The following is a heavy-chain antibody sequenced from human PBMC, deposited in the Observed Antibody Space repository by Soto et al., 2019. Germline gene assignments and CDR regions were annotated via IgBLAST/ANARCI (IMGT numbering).Heavy chain of an antibody. D-gene: IGHD6-13*01. CDR2: ISHDGSEK. J-gene: IGHJ6*02. V-gene: IGHV3-30-3*01. CDR1: RFTFSSYA. Sequence: QVQLVESGGGVVQPGKSLRLSCAASRFTFSSYAMDWVRQAPGKGLERVAVISHDGSEKYYGDSVKGRFTISRDNPKNTVYLQMNSLRPEDTAVYYCARAAAYFYHYYYAMDVWCQGTAVTVSS. CDR3: ARAAAYFYHYYYAMDV.